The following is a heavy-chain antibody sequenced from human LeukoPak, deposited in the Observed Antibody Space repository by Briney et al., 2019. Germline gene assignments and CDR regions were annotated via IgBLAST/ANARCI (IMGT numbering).Heavy chain of an antibody. CDR1: GYTLTELS. CDR3: ATIGPKVRELSNWFDP. V-gene: IGHV1-24*01. J-gene: IGHJ5*02. D-gene: IGHD1-7*01. CDR2: FDPEDGET. Sequence: ASVKVSCKVSGYTLTELSMRWVRQAPGKGLEWMGGFDPEDGETIYAQKFQGRVTMTEDTSTDTAYMELSSLRSEDTAVYYCATIGPKVRELSNWFDPWGQGTLVTVSS.